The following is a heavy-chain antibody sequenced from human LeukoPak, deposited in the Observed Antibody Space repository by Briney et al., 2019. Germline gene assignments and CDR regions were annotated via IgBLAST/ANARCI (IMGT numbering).Heavy chain of an antibody. CDR1: GFAFSSYS. V-gene: IGHV3-21*01. CDR3: ARGIQLWTTYYYYGMDV. J-gene: IGHJ6*02. Sequence: GGSLRLSCAASGFAFSSYSINWVRQAPGKGLEWVSSISSSSSYIYYADSVRGRFTISRDNAKNSLYLQMNSLRAEDTAVYYCARGIQLWTTYYYYGMDVWGQGTTVTVSS. D-gene: IGHD5-18*01. CDR2: ISSSSSYI.